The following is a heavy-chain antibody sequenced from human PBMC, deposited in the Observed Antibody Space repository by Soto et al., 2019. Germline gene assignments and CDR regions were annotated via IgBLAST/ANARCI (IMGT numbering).Heavy chain of an antibody. V-gene: IGHV4-59*01. CDR1: GDFLTSYY. Sequence: SETLSLTCSVSGDFLTSYYWSWIRQTPGKGLEWIAYIYYDVSTNYNRSLETRVTISMDTSKNQFSLDLKSVTAADTAVYYCARGRRSPSIYYGLDVWGRGTSVTVSS. CDR3: ARGRRSPSIYYGLDV. CDR2: IYYDVST. D-gene: IGHD2-2*01. J-gene: IGHJ6*02.